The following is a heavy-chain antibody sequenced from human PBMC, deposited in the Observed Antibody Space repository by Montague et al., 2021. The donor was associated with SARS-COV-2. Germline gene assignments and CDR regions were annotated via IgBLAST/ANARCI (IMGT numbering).Heavy chain of an antibody. CDR1: GGSISSYY. CDR2: IYYSGRT. D-gene: IGHD3-22*01. CDR3: ARGGGSGYRYYFDY. V-gene: IGHV4-59*01. Sequence: SETLSPTRTVSGGSISSYYWNWIRQPPGKGLEWIGYIYYSGRTNYNPSLKSRVTISVDTSKNQFSLKLSSVTAADTAVYYCARGGGSGYRYYFDYWGQGSLVTVSS. J-gene: IGHJ4*02.